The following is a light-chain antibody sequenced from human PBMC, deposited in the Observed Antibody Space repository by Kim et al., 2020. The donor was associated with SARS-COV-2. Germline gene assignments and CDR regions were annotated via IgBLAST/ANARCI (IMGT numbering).Light chain of an antibody. J-gene: IGKJ4*01. CDR1: QSISTW. CDR3: QQYNSYPVT. CDR2: KAS. V-gene: IGKV1-5*03. Sequence: AAVGDRVTTTCRASQSISTWLAWYQQKPGKAPKLLIYKASSLESGVPSRFSGSGSGTEFTLTISSLQPDDFATYYGQQYNSYPVTFGGGTKVDIK.